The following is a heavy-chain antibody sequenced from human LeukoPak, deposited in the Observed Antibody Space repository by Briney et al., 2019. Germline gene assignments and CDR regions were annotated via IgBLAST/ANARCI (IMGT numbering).Heavy chain of an antibody. CDR3: ARPNWNDVSYLDY. D-gene: IGHD1-1*01. CDR1: GFTFSSYG. J-gene: IGHJ4*02. Sequence: GRSLRLSCAASGFTFSSYGMHWVRQAPGKGLEWVAVIWYDGSNKYYADSVKGRFTISRDNSKNTLYLQMNSLRAEDTAVYYCARPNWNDVSYLDYWGQGTLVTVSS. CDR2: IWYDGSNK. V-gene: IGHV3-33*01.